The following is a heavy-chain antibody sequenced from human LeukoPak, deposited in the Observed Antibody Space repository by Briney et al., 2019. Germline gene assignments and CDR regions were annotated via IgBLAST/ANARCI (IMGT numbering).Heavy chain of an antibody. J-gene: IGHJ4*02. CDR3: ARTMAGGSCPDY. D-gene: IGHD2-15*01. CDR1: GFTVRTYN. Sequence: GGSLRLSCAASGFTVRTYNMNWVRQAPGKGLEWVSSISSSSSYIYYADSVKGRFTISRDNAKNSLFLQMNSLRAEDTAVYYCARTMAGGSCPDYWGQGTLVTVSS. V-gene: IGHV3-21*01. CDR2: ISSSSSYI.